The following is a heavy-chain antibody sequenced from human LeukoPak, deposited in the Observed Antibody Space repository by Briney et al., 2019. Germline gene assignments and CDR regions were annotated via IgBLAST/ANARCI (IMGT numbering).Heavy chain of an antibody. V-gene: IGHV4-59*08. CDR2: IYYSGGA. Sequence: LETLSLTCTVSGGSISSYYWSWIRPPPGKGLEWSGYIYYSGGANYNPSLKCRAATPVDTSKHQLSLKLSSATGAATAVHYCAVQDSSGYYPFVYSGQGTLVTLSS. J-gene: IGHJ4*02. CDR1: GGSISSYY. CDR3: AVQDSSGYYPFVY. D-gene: IGHD3-22*01.